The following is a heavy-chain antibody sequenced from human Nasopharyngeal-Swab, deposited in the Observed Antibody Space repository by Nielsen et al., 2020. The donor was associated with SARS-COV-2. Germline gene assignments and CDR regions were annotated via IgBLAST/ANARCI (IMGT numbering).Heavy chain of an antibody. CDR3: VRIAARSTFFDY. D-gene: IGHD6-6*01. J-gene: IGHJ4*02. CDR2: IYYSGST. CDR1: GGSISSGGYY. V-gene: IGHV4-31*03. Sequence: SETLSLTCTVSGGSISSGGYYWSWIRQHPGKGLEWIGYIYYSGSTYYNPSLKSRVTISVDTSKNQFSLKLSSVTAADTAVYYCVRIAARSTFFDYWGQGTLVTVSS.